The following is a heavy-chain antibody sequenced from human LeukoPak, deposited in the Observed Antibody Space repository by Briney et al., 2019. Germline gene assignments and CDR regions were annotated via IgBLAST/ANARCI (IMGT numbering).Heavy chain of an antibody. D-gene: IGHD1-26*01. CDR3: ARIRGWEGSRSYYYYYMDV. V-gene: IGHV4-59*01. CDR2: IYYSGSA. Sequence: SETLSLTCTVSGGSITRYYWSWIRLPPGKGLEWIGYIYYSGSASYNPSLKSRVTISVDTSRNQFSLRLSSVTAADTAMYYCARIRGWEGSRSYYYYYMDVWGKGTTVTVSS. J-gene: IGHJ6*03. CDR1: GGSITRYY.